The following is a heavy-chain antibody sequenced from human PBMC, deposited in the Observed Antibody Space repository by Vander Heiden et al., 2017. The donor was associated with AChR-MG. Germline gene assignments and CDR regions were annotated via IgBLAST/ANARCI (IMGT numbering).Heavy chain of an antibody. CDR2: IYYSGST. CDR1: GGSISSSSYY. Sequence: QLQLQESGPGLVKPSETLSLTCTVSGGSISSSSYYWGWIRQPPGKGLEWIGSIYYSGSTYYNPSLKSRVTISVDTSKNQFSLKLSSVTAADTAVYYCARHFYDFWSGYYIGYYYYGMDVWGQGTTVTVSS. V-gene: IGHV4-39*01. CDR3: ARHFYDFWSGYYIGYYYYGMDV. D-gene: IGHD3-3*01. J-gene: IGHJ6*02.